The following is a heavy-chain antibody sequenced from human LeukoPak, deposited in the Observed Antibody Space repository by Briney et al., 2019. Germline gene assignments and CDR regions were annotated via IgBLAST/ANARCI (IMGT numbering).Heavy chain of an antibody. CDR3: ARDQGGYAMNY. Sequence: ASVKVSCKASVYTFTSYYMHWVRQAPGQGLEWMGRINPNSGGKKYPQKLQGRVTMTRDTSISTAYMELSRLRSDDTAVYYCARDQGGYAMNYWGQGTLVTVSS. V-gene: IGHV1-2*06. CDR2: INPNSGGK. D-gene: IGHD5-12*01. J-gene: IGHJ4*02. CDR1: VYTFTSYY.